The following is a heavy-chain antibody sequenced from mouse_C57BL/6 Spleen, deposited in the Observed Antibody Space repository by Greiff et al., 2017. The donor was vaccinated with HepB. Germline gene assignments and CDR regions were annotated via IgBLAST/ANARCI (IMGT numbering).Heavy chain of an antibody. Sequence: QQSCKASGYTFTSYWMHWVKQRPGRGLEWIGRIDPNSGGTKYNEKFKSKATLTVDKPSSTAYMQLSSLTSEDSAVYYCARDGNYEYYFDYWGQGTTLTVSS. CDR1: GYTFTSYW. CDR2: IDPNSGGT. J-gene: IGHJ2*01. CDR3: ARDGNYEYYFDY. D-gene: IGHD2-1*01. V-gene: IGHV1-72*01.